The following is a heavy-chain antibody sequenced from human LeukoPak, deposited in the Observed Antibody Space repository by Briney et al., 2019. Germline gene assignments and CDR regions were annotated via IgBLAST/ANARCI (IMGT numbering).Heavy chain of an antibody. V-gene: IGHV1-69*01. J-gene: IGHJ4*02. CDR1: GGTFSSYA. CDR2: IITIFGTA. CDR3: ASLTAMGDSYFDY. D-gene: IGHD5-18*01. Sequence: SVKVSCKASGGTFSSYAISWVRQAPGQGLEWMGGIITIFGTANYAQKFQGRVTITADESTSTAYMELSSLRSEDTAVYYCASLTAMGDSYFDYWGQGTLVTVSS.